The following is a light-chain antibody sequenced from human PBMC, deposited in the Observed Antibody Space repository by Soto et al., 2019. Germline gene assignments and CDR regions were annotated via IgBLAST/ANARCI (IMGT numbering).Light chain of an antibody. CDR2: DVS. J-gene: IGLJ2*01. CDR3: CSYAGRYTHVV. CDR1: SSDVGGYNY. Sequence: QSALTQPRSVSGSPGQSVTISCTGTSSDVGGYNYVSWYQQHPGKAPKLMIYDVSKWPSGVPDRFSGSKSGNTASLTISGLQAEDEADYYCCSYAGRYTHVVFGGGTQLTVL. V-gene: IGLV2-11*01.